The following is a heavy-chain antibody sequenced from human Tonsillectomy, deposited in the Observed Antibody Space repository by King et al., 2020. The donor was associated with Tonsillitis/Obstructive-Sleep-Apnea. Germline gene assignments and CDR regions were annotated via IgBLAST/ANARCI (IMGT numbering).Heavy chain of an antibody. D-gene: IGHD6-19*01. J-gene: IGHJ6*03. CDR3: ARALYSSGWLSYYNYMDV. CDR1: GYTFSNYA. Sequence: VQLVESGSELKKPGASVKVSCKASGYTFSNYAINWVRQAPGQGLEWMGWIDTSTGDPTFAQGFTGRFVFSLDTSVSTAYLQISSLKAGDTAVYYCARALYSSGWLSYYNYMDVWGKGTTVTVSS. CDR2: IDTSTGDP. V-gene: IGHV7-4-1*02.